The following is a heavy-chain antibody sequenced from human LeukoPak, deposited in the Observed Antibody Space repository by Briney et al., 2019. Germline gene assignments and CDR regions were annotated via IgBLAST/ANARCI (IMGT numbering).Heavy chain of an antibody. J-gene: IGHJ6*02. CDR2: MNPNSGNT. V-gene: IGHV1-8*01. D-gene: IGHD3-3*01. Sequence: ASVKVSCKASGYTFTSYDINWVRQATGQGLEWMGWMNPNSGNTGYAQKFQGRVTMTRNTSISTAYMELSSLRSEDTAVYYCARSLPYYDFWSGKIGYYYYGMDVWDQGTTVTVSS. CDR3: ARSLPYYDFWSGKIGYYYYGMDV. CDR1: GYTFTSYD.